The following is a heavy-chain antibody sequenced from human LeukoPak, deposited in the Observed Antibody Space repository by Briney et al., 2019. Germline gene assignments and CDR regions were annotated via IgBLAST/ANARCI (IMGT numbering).Heavy chain of an antibody. J-gene: IGHJ4*02. Sequence: GGSLRLSCAASGFTFSSYAMSWVRQAPGRGLEWVSAVSGSGGSTYYADSVKGRFTISRDNSKNTLYLQMNSLRAEDTAVYYCAKLGLRYFFDYWGQGTLVTVSS. V-gene: IGHV3-23*01. CDR3: AKLGLRYFFDY. D-gene: IGHD3-3*01. CDR2: VSGSGGST. CDR1: GFTFSSYA.